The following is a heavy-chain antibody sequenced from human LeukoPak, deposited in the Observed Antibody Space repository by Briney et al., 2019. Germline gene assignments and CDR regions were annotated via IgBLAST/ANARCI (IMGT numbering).Heavy chain of an antibody. CDR3: ARGRNCSSTSCYPWGV. J-gene: IGHJ6*02. CDR2: IDPSDSYT. D-gene: IGHD2-2*01. Sequence: GESLRISCKGSGYSFTSYWISWVRQMPGKGLEWMGRIDPSDSYTNYSPSFQGHVTISADKSISTAYLQWSSLKASDTAMYCCARGRNCSSTSCYPWGVWGQGTTVTVSS. V-gene: IGHV5-10-1*01. CDR1: GYSFTSYW.